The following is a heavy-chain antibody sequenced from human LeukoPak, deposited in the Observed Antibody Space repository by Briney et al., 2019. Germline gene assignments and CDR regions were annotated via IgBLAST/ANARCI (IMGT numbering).Heavy chain of an antibody. J-gene: IGHJ6*02. CDR3: AKALRYFDWLPHYYYYGMDV. V-gene: IGHV3-23*01. CDR2: ISGSGGST. CDR1: GFTFSSYA. D-gene: IGHD3-9*01. Sequence: GGSLRLSCAASGFTFSSYAMSWVRQAPGKGLEWVSAISGSGGSTYYADSVKDRFTISRDNSKNTLYLQMNSLRAEDTAVYYCAKALRYFDWLPHYYYYGMDVWGQGTTVTVSS.